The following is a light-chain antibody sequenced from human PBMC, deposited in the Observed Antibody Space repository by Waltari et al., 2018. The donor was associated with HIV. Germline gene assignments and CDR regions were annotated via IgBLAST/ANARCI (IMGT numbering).Light chain of an antibody. CDR2: KAD. Sequence: SYELTQPPSVSVSPGQTARITCSGDALPKQFAYWYPQKAGQAPQMVIYKADKRPSGIPDRFSGSMSGTTVTLIISGVQPEDEADYYCESADDSGDHWVFGGGTKLSVL. CDR3: ESADDSGDHWV. V-gene: IGLV3-25*03. J-gene: IGLJ3*02. CDR1: ALPKQF.